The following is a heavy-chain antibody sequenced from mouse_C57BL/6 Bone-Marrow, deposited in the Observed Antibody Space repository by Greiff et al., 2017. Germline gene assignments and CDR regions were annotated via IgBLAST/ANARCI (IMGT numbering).Heavy chain of an antibody. J-gene: IGHJ2*01. CDR3: AISTSLYYFDY. V-gene: IGHV1-74*01. CDR1: GYTFTSYW. CDR2: IHPSDSDT. D-gene: IGHD6-1*01. Sequence: QVQLQQPGAELVKPGASVKVSCKASGYTFTSYWMHWVKQRPGQGLEWIGRIHPSDSDTNYNQKFKGKAKLTVDKSSSTAYMQISIRTSDDSAVYYCAISTSLYYFDYWGQGTTLTVSS.